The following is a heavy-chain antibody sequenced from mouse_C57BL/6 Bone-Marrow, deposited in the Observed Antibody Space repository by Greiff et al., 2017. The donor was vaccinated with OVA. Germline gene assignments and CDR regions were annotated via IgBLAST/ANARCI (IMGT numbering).Heavy chain of an antibody. CDR1: GFNIKDAH. CDR3: TTFKLGFDY. CDR2: IDPENGDT. D-gene: IGHD4-1*01. J-gene: IGHJ2*01. V-gene: IGHV14-4*01. Sequence: VHVKQSGAELVRPGASVKLSCTASGFNIKDAHMHWVKQRPEQGLEWIGWIDPENGDTEYASKFQGKATITADTSSNTAYLQLSSLTSEDTAVYYCTTFKLGFDYWGQGTTLTVSS.